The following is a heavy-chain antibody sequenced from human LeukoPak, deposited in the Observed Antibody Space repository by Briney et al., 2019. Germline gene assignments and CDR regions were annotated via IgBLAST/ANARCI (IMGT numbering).Heavy chain of an antibody. CDR3: ARDSALPDY. J-gene: IGHJ4*02. CDR1: GGSISSGSYY. V-gene: IGHV4-61*02. D-gene: IGHD6-6*01. Sequence: SETLSLTCTVSGGSISSGSYYWSWIRQPAGKGLEWIGRIYTSGSTNYNPSLKSRVTISVDTSKNQFSLKLSSVTAADTAVYYCARDSALPDYWGQGTLVTVSS. CDR2: IYTSGST.